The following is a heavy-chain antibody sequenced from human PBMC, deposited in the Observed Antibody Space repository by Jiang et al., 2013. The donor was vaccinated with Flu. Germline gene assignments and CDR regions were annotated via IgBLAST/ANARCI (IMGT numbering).Heavy chain of an antibody. CDR2: IDWDDDR. J-gene: IGHJ4*02. D-gene: IGHD3-10*01. CDR1: GFSLSISGMC. Sequence: KPTQTLTLTCTVSGFSLSISGMCVNWIRQPPGKALEWLARIDWDDDRYYSTSLKTRLTISKDTSKNQVVLTMTNMDPEDTATYYCARGIGERALALDYWGQGTLVTVSS. V-gene: IGHV2-70*11. CDR3: ARGIGERALALDY.